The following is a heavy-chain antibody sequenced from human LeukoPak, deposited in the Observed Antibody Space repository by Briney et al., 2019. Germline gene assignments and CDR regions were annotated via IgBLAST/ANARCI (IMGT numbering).Heavy chain of an antibody. CDR3: ARSKAHLSTSWYGTWFDP. J-gene: IGHJ5*02. V-gene: IGHV4-38-2*02. CDR2: MYHSGDT. Sequence: SQTLSLTCTVSGYSVSSGYYWGWIRPPPGKGLEWIGSMYHSGDTYYNPSLKSRVTISVDTSKNQLSLKLSSVTAADTAVYYCARSKAHLSTSWYGTWFDPWGQGTLVTVSS. CDR1: GYSVSSGYY. D-gene: IGHD2-2*01.